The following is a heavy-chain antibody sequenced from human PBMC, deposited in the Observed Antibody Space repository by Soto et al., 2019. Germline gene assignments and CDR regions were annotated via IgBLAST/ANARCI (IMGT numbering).Heavy chain of an antibody. CDR2: ISYDGSNK. CDR3: ARSSGFRYNWNYLHAFDI. D-gene: IGHD1-7*01. CDR1: GFTFNSYA. V-gene: IGHV3-30-3*01. J-gene: IGHJ3*02. Sequence: SGGSLRLSCAASGFTFNSYAMHWVRQAPGKGLEWVAVISYDGSNKYYADSVKGRFTISRDNSKNTLYLQMNSLRAEDTAVYYCARSSGFRYNWNYLHAFDIWGQGAMVTVSS.